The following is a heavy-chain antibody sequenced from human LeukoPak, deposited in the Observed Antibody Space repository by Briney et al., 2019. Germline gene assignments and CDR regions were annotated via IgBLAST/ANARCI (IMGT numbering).Heavy chain of an antibody. J-gene: IGHJ3*02. CDR2: IRSRVNDATP. D-gene: IGHD1-26*01. CDR3: AKDGELGSPADAFDI. V-gene: IGHV3-49*03. CDR1: GITFGDCG. Sequence: GSLRLSCTVSGITFGDCGMSWFRQAPGKGLEWVGFIRSRVNDATPQYAASVQGRFTISRDDSKSIAYLQMNSLKTEDTAVYYCAKDGELGSPADAFDIWGQGTMVTVSS.